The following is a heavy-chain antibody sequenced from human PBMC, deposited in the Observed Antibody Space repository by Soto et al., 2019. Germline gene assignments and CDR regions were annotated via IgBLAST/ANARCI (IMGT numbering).Heavy chain of an antibody. CDR2: VYKSGSA. CDR3: ARRIVGASAFDF. V-gene: IGHV4-61*01. D-gene: IGHD1-26*01. J-gene: IGHJ4*02. CDR1: GSSVNSGNYY. Sequence: QVQLQESGPGLVRPSETLSLTCSVSGSSVNSGNYYWSWIRQPPGKGLEWIGYVYKSGSANYNPPLKSRLTISVDTAKNEFSLNLTSVTAADTAVYYCARRIVGASAFDFWGQGTLVRVSS.